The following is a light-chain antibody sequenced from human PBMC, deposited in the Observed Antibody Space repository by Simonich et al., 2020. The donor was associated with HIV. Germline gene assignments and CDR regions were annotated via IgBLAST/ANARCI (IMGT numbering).Light chain of an antibody. V-gene: IGKV3-15*01. CDR2: GAS. CDR1: QSFTSN. Sequence: EIVMTQSPATLSVSPGERATLSCRASQSFTSNLAWYQQKPGQAPRLLIYGASTRATGIPARFSGSGSGTEFTLTISSLQAEDVALYYCQQYYSISPTFGPGTKVDIK. CDR3: QQYYSISPT. J-gene: IGKJ3*01.